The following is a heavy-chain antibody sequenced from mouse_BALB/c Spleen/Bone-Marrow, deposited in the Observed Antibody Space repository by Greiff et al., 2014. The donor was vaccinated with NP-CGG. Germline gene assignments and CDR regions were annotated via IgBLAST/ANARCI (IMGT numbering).Heavy chain of an antibody. CDR1: GYTFTSYT. J-gene: IGHJ3*01. D-gene: IGHD4-1*01. CDR2: INPSSGYT. CDR3: ALANWDIGGPFAY. V-gene: IGHV1-4*01. Sequence: VQLQQSGAELARPGASGKMSCKASGYTFTSYTMHWVKQRPGQGLEWIGYINPSSGYTNYNQKFKDKATLTADKSSSTAYMQLSSLTSEDSAVYYCALANWDIGGPFAYWGQGTLVTVSA.